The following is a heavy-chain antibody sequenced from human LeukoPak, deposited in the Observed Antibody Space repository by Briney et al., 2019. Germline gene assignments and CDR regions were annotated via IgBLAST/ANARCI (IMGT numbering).Heavy chain of an antibody. V-gene: IGHV3-23*01. CDR2: FSGSGGST. Sequence: PGGSLRLSCAASGFTFSSYAMSWVRQAPGKGLECISGFSGSGGSTYYADSVKGRFTISRDNSKNTLYLQMNSLRAEDTAVYYCAKEIYTYYYDSSGYGYDYWGQGTLVTVSS. J-gene: IGHJ4*02. CDR3: AKEIYTYYYDSSGYGYDY. D-gene: IGHD3-22*01. CDR1: GFTFSSYA.